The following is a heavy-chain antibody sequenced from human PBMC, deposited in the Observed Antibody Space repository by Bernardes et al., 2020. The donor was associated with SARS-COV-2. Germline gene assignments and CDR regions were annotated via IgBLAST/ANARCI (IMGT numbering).Heavy chain of an antibody. D-gene: IGHD6-19*01. CDR2: IYHTGST. CDR3: AREWSSFDY. CDR1: GDSISSSY. Sequence: TLSSTCSVSGDSISSSYWSWIRQPPGKGLEWIGFIYHTGSTSYNPSLKSRVTISIDTSKSQFSLKLNSVTAADTAVYYCAREWSSFDYWGQGTLVNVSS. V-gene: IGHV4-59*01. J-gene: IGHJ4*02.